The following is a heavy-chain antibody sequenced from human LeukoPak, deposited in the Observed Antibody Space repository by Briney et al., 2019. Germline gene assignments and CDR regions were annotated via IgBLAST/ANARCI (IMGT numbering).Heavy chain of an antibody. CDR2: VHLDGRT. CDR1: GGXVXNTNW. J-gene: IGHJ4*02. D-gene: IGHD3-3*01. Sequence: PSGTLSLTCGVSGGXVXNTNWWXXVRQPPGKGLEWIGEVHLDGRTNYNPSLESRLTMSVDVSENQVSLKLTSVTAADTAVYYCAREGGFYRPLDYSGQGTLVTVSS. CDR3: AREGGFYRPLDY. V-gene: IGHV4-4*02.